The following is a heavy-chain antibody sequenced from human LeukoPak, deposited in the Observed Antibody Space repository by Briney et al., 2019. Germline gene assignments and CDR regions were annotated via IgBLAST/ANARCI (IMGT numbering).Heavy chain of an antibody. V-gene: IGHV1-24*01. J-gene: IGHJ5*02. CDR1: GYTLTELS. CDR2: FDPEDGET. Sequence: RASVTVSCKVSGYTLTELSMHWVRQAPGKGLEWMGGFDPEDGETIYAQKFQGRVTMTEDTSTDTAYMELSSLRSEDTAVYYCATKYQLLWGNWFDPWGQGTLVTVSS. CDR3: ATKYQLLWGNWFDP. D-gene: IGHD2-2*01.